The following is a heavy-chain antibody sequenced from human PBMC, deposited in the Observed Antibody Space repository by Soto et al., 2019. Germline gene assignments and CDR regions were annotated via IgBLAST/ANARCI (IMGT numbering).Heavy chain of an antibody. V-gene: IGHV3-23*01. CDR1: GFTFSSYA. J-gene: IGHJ4*02. CDR2: ISGSGGST. CDR3: AKDDHHYDRSGENGY. Sequence: EVQLLESGGGLVQPGGSLRLSCAASGFTFSSYAMSWVRQAPGKGLEWVSAISGSGGSTYYADSVKGRFTISRDNSKNTLYQQMISRRAEDTAVYYCAKDDHHYDRSGENGYWGQGTLVTVSS. D-gene: IGHD3-22*01.